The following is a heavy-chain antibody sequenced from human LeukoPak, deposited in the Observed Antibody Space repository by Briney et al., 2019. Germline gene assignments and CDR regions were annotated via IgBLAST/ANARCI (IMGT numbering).Heavy chain of an antibody. CDR2: IYTSGTT. D-gene: IGHD3-9*01. CDR3: ARDPYYDILTGYLMRGAFDI. Sequence: SETLSLTCTVSGDSIGSYYWSWIRQSAGKGLEWIGRIYTSGTTDYNPSLKSRVTMSVDTSKNQFSLKLNSVTAADTAVYYCARDPYYDILTGYLMRGAFDIWGLGTVVTVSS. J-gene: IGHJ3*02. V-gene: IGHV4-4*07. CDR1: GDSIGSYY.